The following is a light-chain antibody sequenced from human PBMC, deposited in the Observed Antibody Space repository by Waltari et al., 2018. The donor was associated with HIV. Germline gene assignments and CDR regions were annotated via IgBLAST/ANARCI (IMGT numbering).Light chain of an antibody. CDR3: VSYTSSSTLI. V-gene: IGLV2-14*01. Sequence: QSALTQPASVSGSPGQSLTISCTGTSSDIGGYLYVSWYQQHSGKAPKLMIYEASNRPSGVSDRFSGSKSGNTASLTISGLQAEDEADYYCVSYTSSSTLILGGGTKVTVL. CDR2: EAS. J-gene: IGLJ2*01. CDR1: SSDIGGYLY.